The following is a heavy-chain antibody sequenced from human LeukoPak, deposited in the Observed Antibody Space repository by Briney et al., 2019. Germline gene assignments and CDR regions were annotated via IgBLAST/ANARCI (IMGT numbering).Heavy chain of an antibody. Sequence: PSETLSLTCAVYGGSFSGYYWSWIRQPPGKGLEWIGEINHSGSTNYNPSLKSRVTISVDTSKNQFSLKLSSVTAADTAVYYCAGSYSSSSPCYFDYWGQGTLVTVSS. J-gene: IGHJ4*02. CDR3: AGSYSSSSPCYFDY. V-gene: IGHV4-34*01. CDR2: INHSGST. D-gene: IGHD6-6*01. CDR1: GGSFSGYY.